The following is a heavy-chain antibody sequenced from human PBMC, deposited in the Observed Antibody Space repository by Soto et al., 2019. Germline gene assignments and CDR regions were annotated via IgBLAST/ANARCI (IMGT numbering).Heavy chain of an antibody. CDR3: ARSVFP. V-gene: IGHV4-61*01. CDR1: GVSISSCNYY. Sequence: DTLSLTCTVSGVSISSCNYYWSWTRQPPGKGLEWIGYIYYSGSTNYTPSLKSRVTISVDTSKNQFSLKLSSVTAADTAVYYCARSVFPWGQGTPVTVLL. CDR2: IYYSGST. J-gene: IGHJ5*02.